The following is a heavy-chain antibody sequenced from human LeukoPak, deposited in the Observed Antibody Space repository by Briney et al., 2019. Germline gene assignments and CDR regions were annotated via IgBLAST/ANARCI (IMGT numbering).Heavy chain of an antibody. D-gene: IGHD3-22*01. CDR3: AREGSTMIVHDY. J-gene: IGHJ4*02. CDR2: IKQDEIEK. Sequence: GGSLRLSCAASGFTFRSHWMSWVHQAPGKGLEWVANIKQDEIEKHYVDSVKGRFTISRDNAKNSVYLQMDSLRSEDTAVYYCAREGSTMIVHDYWGQGTLVTVSA. CDR1: GFTFRSHW. V-gene: IGHV3-7*01.